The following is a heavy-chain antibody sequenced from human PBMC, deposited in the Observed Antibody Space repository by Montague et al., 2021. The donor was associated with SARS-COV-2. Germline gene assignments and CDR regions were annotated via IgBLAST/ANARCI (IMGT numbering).Heavy chain of an antibody. CDR3: ARFFRVGTSSAFDH. V-gene: IGHV4-59*08. CDR2: VRDSGTT. Sequence: SETLSLTCGVSGDSIMSYHWSWVRKPPGRGLEWIGDVRDSGTTNYNPPLNNRITISIDTSKAQFSLILTSVNAADTAVYYCARFFRVGTSSAFDHWGRGILVTVSS. D-gene: IGHD3-10*01. J-gene: IGHJ5*02. CDR1: GDSIMSYH.